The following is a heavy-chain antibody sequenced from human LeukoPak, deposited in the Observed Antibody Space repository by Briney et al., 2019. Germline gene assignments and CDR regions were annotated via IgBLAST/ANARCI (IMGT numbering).Heavy chain of an antibody. Sequence: GGSLRLSCAVSGFTFSNYWMHWVRQPPGGGPVWVSRINSDGSVTTYVDSVKGRFTISRDNAENTLFLQMNSLRAEDTAVYYCARSPNCGDDCSWGQGTLVTVSS. CDR3: ARSPNCGDDCS. CDR1: GFTFSNYW. D-gene: IGHD2-21*02. J-gene: IGHJ5*02. V-gene: IGHV3-74*01. CDR2: INSDGSVT.